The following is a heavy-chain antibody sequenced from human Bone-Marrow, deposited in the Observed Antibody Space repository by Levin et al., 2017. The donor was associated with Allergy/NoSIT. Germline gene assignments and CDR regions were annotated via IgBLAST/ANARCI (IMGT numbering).Heavy chain of an antibody. V-gene: IGHV3-7*01. D-gene: IGHD2-21*02. Sequence: ASVKVSCAASGFTFSSYWMSWVRQAPGKGLEWVANIKQDGSEKYYVDSVKGRFTISRDNAKNSLYLQMNSLRAEDTAVYYCARGACGGDCYSFDYWGQGTLVTVSS. CDR2: IKQDGSEK. CDR3: ARGACGGDCYSFDY. J-gene: IGHJ4*02. CDR1: GFTFSSYW.